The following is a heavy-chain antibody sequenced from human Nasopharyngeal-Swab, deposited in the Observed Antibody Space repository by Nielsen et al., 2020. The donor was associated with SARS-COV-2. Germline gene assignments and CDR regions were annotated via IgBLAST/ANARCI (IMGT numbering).Heavy chain of an antibody. CDR1: GYSFTSYW. D-gene: IGHD6-19*01. CDR2: INPGDSDT. CDR3: ARPGGYSSGRVDY. Sequence: GEAVKIYCKGSGYSFTSYWIGWERQLPGKGLEWMGIINPGDSDTRYSPSFQGQVTISADKSISTAYLQWSSLKALDTAMYYCARPGGYSSGRVDYWGQGTLVTVSS. J-gene: IGHJ4*02. V-gene: IGHV5-51*01.